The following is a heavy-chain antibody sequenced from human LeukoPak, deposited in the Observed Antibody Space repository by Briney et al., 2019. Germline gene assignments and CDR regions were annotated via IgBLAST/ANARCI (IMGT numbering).Heavy chain of an antibody. D-gene: IGHD7-27*01. J-gene: IGHJ4*02. V-gene: IGHV4-59*01. CDR3: ARETPGAGHFDY. CDR2: IYYSGGT. CDR1: GGSINYYY. Sequence: SETLSLTCTVSGGSINYYYWMWIRQPPGKGLEWIGYIYYSGGTHYNPSLKSRVTMLVDTSKNQFSLKLTAVTAADRAVYYCARETPGAGHFDYWGQGSLVPVSS.